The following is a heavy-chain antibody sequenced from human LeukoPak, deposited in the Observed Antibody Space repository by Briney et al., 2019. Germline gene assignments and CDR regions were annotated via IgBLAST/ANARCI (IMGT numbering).Heavy chain of an antibody. V-gene: IGHV3-21*01. CDR3: AKVHYTSGYSYGGYYFDY. D-gene: IGHD5-18*01. J-gene: IGHJ4*02. CDR1: GFTFSSYS. Sequence: GGSLRLSCAASGFTFSSYSMNWVRQAPGKGLEWVSSISSSSSYIYYADSVKGRFTISRDNAKNSLYLQMNSLRAEDTAVYYCAKVHYTSGYSYGGYYFDYWGQGTLVTVSS. CDR2: ISSSSSYI.